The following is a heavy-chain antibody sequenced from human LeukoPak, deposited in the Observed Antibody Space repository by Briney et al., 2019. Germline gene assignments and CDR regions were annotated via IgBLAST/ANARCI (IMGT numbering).Heavy chain of an antibody. V-gene: IGHV3-48*01. J-gene: IGHJ4*02. CDR1: GFTFSSYS. Sequence: PGGSLRLSCAASGFTFSSYSMNWVRQAPGKGREWVSYISSSSSTIYYADSVKGRFTISRDNAKNSLYLQMNSLRAEDTAVYYCARDGVGAMYYFDYWGQGTLVTVSS. D-gene: IGHD1-26*01. CDR2: ISSSSSTI. CDR3: ARDGVGAMYYFDY.